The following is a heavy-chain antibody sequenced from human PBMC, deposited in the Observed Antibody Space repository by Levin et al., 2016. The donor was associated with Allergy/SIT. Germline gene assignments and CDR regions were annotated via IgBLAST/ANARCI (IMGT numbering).Heavy chain of an antibody. CDR2: IYYSGST. V-gene: IGHV4-59*12. CDR3: ARGWAAAGTFSLRY. CDR1: GGSISSYY. Sequence: SETLSLTCTVSGGSISSYYWSWIRQPPGKGLEWIGYIYYSGSTNYNPSLKSRVTISVDTSKNQFSLKLSSVTAADTAVYYCARGWAAAGTFSLRYWGQGTLVTVSS. J-gene: IGHJ4*02. D-gene: IGHD6-13*01.